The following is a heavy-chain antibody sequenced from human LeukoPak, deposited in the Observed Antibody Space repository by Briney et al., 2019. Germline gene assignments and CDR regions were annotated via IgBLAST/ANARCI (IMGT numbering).Heavy chain of an antibody. Sequence: ASVKVSCKASGYTFTSYDINWVRQATGQGLEWMGWMNPNSGNTGYAQKFQGRVTITRNTSISTAYMELSSLRSEDTAVYYCARAQQQLGAWGAFWFDPRGQGTLVTVSS. D-gene: IGHD6-13*01. V-gene: IGHV1-8*03. CDR1: GYTFTSYD. J-gene: IGHJ5*02. CDR3: ARAQQQLGAWGAFWFDP. CDR2: MNPNSGNT.